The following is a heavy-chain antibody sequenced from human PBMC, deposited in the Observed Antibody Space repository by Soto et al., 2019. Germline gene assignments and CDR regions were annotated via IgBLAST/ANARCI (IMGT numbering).Heavy chain of an antibody. V-gene: IGHV1-2*04. Sequence: ASVKVSCKASGYTFTGYFMNWVRQAPGQGLEWMVWINPNSGGTNYAQQLQECVTMTRDTSVSTAYMEPSRLRSHATAVYYSSRAPPSMVLGVICYYYYGIDVWGQGTTVTVSS. D-gene: IGHD3-10*01. CDR2: INPNSGGT. CDR1: GYTFTGYF. CDR3: SRAPPSMVLGVICYYYYGIDV. J-gene: IGHJ6*02.